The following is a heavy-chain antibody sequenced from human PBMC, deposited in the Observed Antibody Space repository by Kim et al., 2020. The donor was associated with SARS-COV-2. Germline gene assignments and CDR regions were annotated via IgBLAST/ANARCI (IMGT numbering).Heavy chain of an antibody. CDR2: ISSSSSYI. J-gene: IGHJ4*02. CDR1: GFTFSSYS. V-gene: IGHV3-21*01. D-gene: IGHD2-2*01. Sequence: GGSLRLSCAASGFTFSSYSMNWVRQAPGKGLEWVSSISSSSSYIYYADSVKGRFTISRDNAKNSLYLQMNSLRAEDTAVYYCAREGWLVVVPAAVDYWGQGTLVTVSS. CDR3: AREGWLVVVPAAVDY.